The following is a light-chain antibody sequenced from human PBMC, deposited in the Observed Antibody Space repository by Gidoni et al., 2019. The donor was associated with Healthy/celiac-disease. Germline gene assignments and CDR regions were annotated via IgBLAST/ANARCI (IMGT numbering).Light chain of an antibody. CDR3: QQYDNLLT. J-gene: IGKJ3*01. V-gene: IGKV1-33*01. CDR1: QAISNY. CDR2: DAS. Sequence: TQMTKSPSSLSESVGDRVTITCQASQAISNYLNWYQQKPGKAPKLLTYDASNLETGVPSRFSGSGSGTDFTLTISGLQPEDIATYYCQQYDNLLTFGPGTKVDIK.